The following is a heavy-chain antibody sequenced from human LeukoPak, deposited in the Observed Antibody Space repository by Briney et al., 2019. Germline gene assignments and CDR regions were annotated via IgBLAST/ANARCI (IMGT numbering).Heavy chain of an antibody. J-gene: IGHJ5*02. Sequence: HGESLKISCKGSGYSFTSYWIGWVRQMPGKGLEWMGIIYPGDSDTRYSPSFQGQVTISADKSISTAHLQWSSLQASDTAMYYCVRRVLTADRGGSFDPWGQGTLVTVSS. D-gene: IGHD7-27*01. V-gene: IGHV5-51*01. CDR3: VRRVLTADRGGSFDP. CDR2: IYPGDSDT. CDR1: GYSFTSYW.